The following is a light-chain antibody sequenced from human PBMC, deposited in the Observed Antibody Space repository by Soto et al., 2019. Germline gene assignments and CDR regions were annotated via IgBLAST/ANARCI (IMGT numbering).Light chain of an antibody. Sequence: QSALTQPASVSGSPGQSITISCTGTSSDIGNYYYVSWYQHHPGNAPKLMIYDVSNRPSGVSNRFSGSKSGDTASLTISGLQAEDEADYYCASYSTSGTLGVFGTGTKLTVL. CDR2: DVS. CDR3: ASYSTSGTLGV. CDR1: SSDIGNYYY. V-gene: IGLV2-14*03. J-gene: IGLJ1*01.